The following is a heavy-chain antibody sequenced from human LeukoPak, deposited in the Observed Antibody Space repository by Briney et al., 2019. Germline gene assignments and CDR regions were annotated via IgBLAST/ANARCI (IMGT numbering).Heavy chain of an antibody. J-gene: IGHJ4*02. CDR3: ARMSSRYSHSPTDQNRFDY. Sequence: ASVKVSCKASGYTFNGYYMHWVRQAPGQGLEWMGWINPNSGGTNYAQKFQGRVTMTRDTSISTAYMELSRLRSDDTAVYYCARMSSRYSHSPTDQNRFDYWGQGTLVTVSS. CDR1: GYTFNGYY. CDR2: INPNSGGT. V-gene: IGHV1-2*02. D-gene: IGHD5-18*01.